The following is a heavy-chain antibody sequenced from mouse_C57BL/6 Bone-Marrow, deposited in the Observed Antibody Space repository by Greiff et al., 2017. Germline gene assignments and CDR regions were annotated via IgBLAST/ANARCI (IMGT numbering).Heavy chain of an antibody. J-gene: IGHJ3*01. D-gene: IGHD2-1*01. V-gene: IGHV2-2*01. CDR3: ARKGNYAWFAY. CDR1: GFSLTSYG. CDR2: IWRGGST. Sequence: QVQLQQSGPGLVQPSQSLSITCTVSGFSLTSYGVHWVRQSPGKGLEWLGVIWRGGSTDYNAAFISRLSISKDNSKSQVFFKMNSLQADDTAIYYCARKGNYAWFAYWGQGTLVTVSA.